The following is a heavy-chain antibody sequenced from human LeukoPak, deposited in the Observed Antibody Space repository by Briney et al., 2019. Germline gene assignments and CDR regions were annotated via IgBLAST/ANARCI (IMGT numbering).Heavy chain of an antibody. CDR1: GVSFSSYA. CDR3: AFGPHQQWLLADY. CDR2: ITGSGDST. V-gene: IGHV3-23*01. J-gene: IGHJ4*02. D-gene: IGHD6-19*01. Sequence: TGGSLRLSCAVSGVSFSSYAVGWVRQTPGKGLQLVSTITGSGDSTFYADSVNGRFTVSRDNSKNTLYLKMSSLRADDTALYYCAFGPHQQWLLADYWGQGTLVTVSS.